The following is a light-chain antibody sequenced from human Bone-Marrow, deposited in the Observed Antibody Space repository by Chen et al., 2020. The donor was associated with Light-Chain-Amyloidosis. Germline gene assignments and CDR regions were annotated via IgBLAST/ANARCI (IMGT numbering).Light chain of an antibody. Sequence: NFMLTQPHAVSESPGKTVTISCTHSSGSIASNYVQWFQQRPGSPPPTVIYKDKERPSGVPDRVSGSIDSSSNFAYLTISGLESEDEADYYCQSYDNNNHVFGTGTKVTVL. J-gene: IGLJ1*01. CDR2: KDK. CDR1: SGSIASNY. CDR3: QSYDNNNHV. V-gene: IGLV6-57*01.